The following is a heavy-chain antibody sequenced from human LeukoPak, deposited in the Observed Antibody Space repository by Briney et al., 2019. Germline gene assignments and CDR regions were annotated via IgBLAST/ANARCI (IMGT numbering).Heavy chain of an antibody. V-gene: IGHV3-7*01. D-gene: IGHD3-22*01. J-gene: IGHJ3*02. CDR1: GFTFSSYW. Sequence: GGSLRLSCAASGFTFSSYWMSWVRQAPGKGLEWVANVKQGGSEKYYVDSVKGRFTISSDNAKNSLYLQMNSLRAEDTAVYYCARQSYYYDSRGAFDIWGQGTMVTVSS. CDR2: VKQGGSEK. CDR3: ARQSYYYDSRGAFDI.